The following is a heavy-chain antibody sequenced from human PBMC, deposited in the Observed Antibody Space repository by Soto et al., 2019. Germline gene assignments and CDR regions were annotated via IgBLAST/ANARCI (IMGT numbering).Heavy chain of an antibody. Sequence: SETLSLTCTVSGGSIRSGGYYWTWIRQHPGKGLEWIGYIYYTGSTYYNPSLKSRVTISVDTSKNQFSLKLSSVTAPDTAVYYCARTAYCGGDCSPLYYFDYWGQGTLVTVSS. V-gene: IGHV4-31*03. CDR1: GGSIRSGGYY. CDR2: IYYTGST. D-gene: IGHD2-21*02. CDR3: ARTAYCGGDCSPLYYFDY. J-gene: IGHJ4*02.